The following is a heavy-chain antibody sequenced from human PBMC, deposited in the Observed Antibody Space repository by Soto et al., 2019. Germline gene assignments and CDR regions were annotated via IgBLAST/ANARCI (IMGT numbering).Heavy chain of an antibody. V-gene: IGHV3-7*05. CDR2: TKQDGSEK. CDR3: ARDHSWGRSGWYVVEDYYYYYGMDV. Sequence: AQREGLEWVANTKQDGSEKYYVDSVKGRFTISRDNAKNSLYLQMNSLRAEDMAVYYCARDHSWGRSGWYVVEDYYYYYGMDVWGQGTTVTVSS. D-gene: IGHD6-19*01. J-gene: IGHJ6*02.